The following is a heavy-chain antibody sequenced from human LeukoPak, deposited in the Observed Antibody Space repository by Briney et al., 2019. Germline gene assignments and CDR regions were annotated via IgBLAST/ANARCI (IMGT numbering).Heavy chain of an antibody. CDR3: ARDWVGATMTHYYYYYGMDV. V-gene: IGHV3-33*01. J-gene: IGHJ6*01. CDR1: GFTFSSYG. Sequence: GRSLRLSCAASGFTFSSYGMHWVRQAPGKGLEWVAVIWYDGSNKYYADSVKGRFTISRDNSKHTLYLQMNSLRAEDTAVYYCARDWVGATMTHYYYYYGMDVWGQGTTVTVSS. D-gene: IGHD1-26*01. CDR2: IWYDGSNK.